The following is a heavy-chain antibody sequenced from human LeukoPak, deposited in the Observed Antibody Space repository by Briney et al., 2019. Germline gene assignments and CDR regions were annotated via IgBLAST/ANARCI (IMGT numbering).Heavy chain of an antibody. D-gene: IGHD6-19*01. CDR2: ISSSGSTI. CDR3: AREGGGYSSGWYRYFDY. V-gene: IGHV3-48*03. CDR1: GLTFSSYE. Sequence: GGSLRLSCAASGLTFSSYEMNWVRQAPGKGLEWVSYISSSGSTIYYADSVKGRFTISRDNAKNSLYLQMNSLRAEDTAVYYCAREGGGYSSGWYRYFDYWGQGTLVTVSS. J-gene: IGHJ4*02.